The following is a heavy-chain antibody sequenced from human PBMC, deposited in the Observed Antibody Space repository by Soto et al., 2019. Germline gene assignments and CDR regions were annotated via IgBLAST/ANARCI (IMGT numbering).Heavy chain of an antibody. V-gene: IGHV1-46*01. CDR1: GYTFTSYY. D-gene: IGHD4-17*01. J-gene: IGHJ4*02. CDR2: INPSGGST. Sequence: RASVKVSCKASGYTFTSYYMHWVRQASGQGLEWMGIINPSGGSTSYAQKFQGRVTMTRDTSTSTVYMELSSLRSEDTAVYYCARDMSPDYGDYVRGFDYWGQGTLVTVSS. CDR3: ARDMSPDYGDYVRGFDY.